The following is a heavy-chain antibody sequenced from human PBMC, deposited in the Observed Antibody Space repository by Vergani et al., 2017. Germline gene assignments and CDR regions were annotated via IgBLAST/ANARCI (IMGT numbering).Heavy chain of an antibody. V-gene: IGHV3-30*18. Sequence: QVQLVESGGGVVQPGRSLRLSCAASGFTFSSYGIHWVRQAPGKGLEWVAVISYDGSNKYYADSVKGRFTISRDNSKNTLFLQMDSLRAEDTAIYYCAKAYVPDASALVVPAAVDFWGQGTLVTVSS. CDR3: AKAYVPDASALVVPAAVDF. CDR1: GFTFSSYG. J-gene: IGHJ4*02. CDR2: ISYDGSNK. D-gene: IGHD2-2*01.